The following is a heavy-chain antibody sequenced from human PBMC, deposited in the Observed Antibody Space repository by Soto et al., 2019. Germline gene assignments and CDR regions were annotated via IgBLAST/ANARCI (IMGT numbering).Heavy chain of an antibody. CDR2: ISGSGGTT. V-gene: IGHV3-23*01. Sequence: GGSLRLSCAASGFIFSSNAMSWVRQAPGKGLDWVSAISGSGGTTYYADSVKGRFTISRDNPKNTLYLQMNSLRAEDTAIYYCVKADTFFDYWGQGALVTVSS. J-gene: IGHJ4*02. CDR1: GFIFSSNA. CDR3: VKADTFFDY.